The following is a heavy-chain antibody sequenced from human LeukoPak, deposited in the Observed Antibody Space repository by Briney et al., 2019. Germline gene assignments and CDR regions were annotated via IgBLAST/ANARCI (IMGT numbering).Heavy chain of an antibody. CDR1: GFTFSNYA. Sequence: PGGSLRLSCAASGFTFSNYAMSWVRKAPGKGLEWVSSIGGSDGRTYYAESVQGRFTISRDNSKKTLYLQMNSLRVEDTAVYFCADPPNADYWGQGTLVTVSS. J-gene: IGHJ4*02. CDR2: IGGSDGRT. V-gene: IGHV3-23*01. D-gene: IGHD4/OR15-4a*01. CDR3: ADPPNADY.